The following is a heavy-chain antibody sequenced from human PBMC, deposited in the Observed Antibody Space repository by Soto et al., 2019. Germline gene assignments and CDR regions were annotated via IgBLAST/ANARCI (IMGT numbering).Heavy chain of an antibody. V-gene: IGHV1-46*03. CDR1: GYTFTSYY. CDR3: ARCITMIVVEY. Sequence: QVQLVQSGAEVKKPGASVKVSCKASGYTFTSYYMHWVRQAPGQGLEWMGIINPSGGSTTYTQKSQGRVTMTRDTATSTGYMELSSLRAEDTAVHYCARCITMIVVEYWGQGTLVTVSS. J-gene: IGHJ4*02. D-gene: IGHD3-22*01. CDR2: INPSGGST.